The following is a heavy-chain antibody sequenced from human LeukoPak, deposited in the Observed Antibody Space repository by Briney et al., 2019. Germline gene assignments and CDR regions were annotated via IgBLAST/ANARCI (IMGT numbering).Heavy chain of an antibody. J-gene: IGHJ4*02. D-gene: IGHD1-1*01. Sequence: EASVKVSCKASGYTFSSYDINWVRQATGQGLEWMGYMNPDSGNTGYAQNFQGRVTMTVNTSITTAYMELSSLRPEDTAVYYCARELRRDKYWGQGTLVTVSS. CDR2: MNPDSGNT. CDR1: GYTFSSYD. V-gene: IGHV1-8*01. CDR3: ARELRRDKY.